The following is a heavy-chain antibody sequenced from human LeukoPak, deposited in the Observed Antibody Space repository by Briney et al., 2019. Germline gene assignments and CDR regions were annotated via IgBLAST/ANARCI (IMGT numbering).Heavy chain of an antibody. CDR2: ISSSSSYI. D-gene: IGHD6-13*01. CDR3: ARDLSAGTFYFDY. V-gene: IGHV3-21*01. CDR1: GFTFSSYS. J-gene: IGHJ4*02. Sequence: GGSLRLSCAASGFTFSSYSMNWVRQAPGKGLEWVSSISSSSSYIYYADSVKGRFTISRDNAKNSLYLQMNSLRAEDTAVYYCARDLSAGTFYFDYWGQGTLVTASS.